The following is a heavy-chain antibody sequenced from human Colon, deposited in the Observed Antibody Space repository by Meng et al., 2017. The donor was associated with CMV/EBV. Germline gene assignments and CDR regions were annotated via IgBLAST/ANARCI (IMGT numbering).Heavy chain of an antibody. J-gene: IGHJ4*02. Sequence: QVQLMPVGAGVKGPGASVKVSCKTSGYTFSDYYMHWVRQAPGKGLEWMGWIRSDGSATNYAQKFRGRVTMTRDASVSTAYMELSGLTSDDTAVYFCVRSSGWSLFDYWGPGALVTVAS. D-gene: IGHD6-19*01. CDR1: GYTFSDYY. CDR3: VRSSGWSLFDY. V-gene: IGHV1-2*02. CDR2: IRSDGSAT.